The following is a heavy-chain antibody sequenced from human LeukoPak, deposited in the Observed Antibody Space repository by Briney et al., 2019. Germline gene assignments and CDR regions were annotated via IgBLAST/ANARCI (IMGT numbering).Heavy chain of an antibody. D-gene: IGHD5-18*01. CDR1: GGSISSYY. Sequence: PSETLSLTCTVSGGSISSYYWSWIRQPPGKGLEWIGYIYYSGSTNYNPSLKSRVTISVDTSKNQFSLKLSSVTAADTAVYYCVRGLEGGYSYDRINWFDPWGQGTLVTVSS. V-gene: IGHV4-59*01. CDR2: IYYSGST. CDR3: VRGLEGGYSYDRINWFDP. J-gene: IGHJ5*02.